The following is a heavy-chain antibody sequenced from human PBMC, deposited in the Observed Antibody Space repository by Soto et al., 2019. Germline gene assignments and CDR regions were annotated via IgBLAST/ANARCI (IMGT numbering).Heavy chain of an antibody. D-gene: IGHD1-26*01. J-gene: IGHJ4*02. CDR3: ARRRGYSGSAPSYFDY. CDR2: IIPIFGTA. V-gene: IGHV1-69*06. Sequence: QVQLVQSGAEVKKPGSSVKVSCKASGGTFSSYAISWVRQAPGQGLEWMGGIIPIFGTANYAQKFQGRVPITADKSTSTAYMELGSLRSEDTAVYYCARRRGYSGSAPSYFDYWGQGTLVTVSS. CDR1: GGTFSSYA.